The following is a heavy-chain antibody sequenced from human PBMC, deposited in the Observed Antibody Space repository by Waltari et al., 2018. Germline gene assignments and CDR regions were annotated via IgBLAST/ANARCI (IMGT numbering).Heavy chain of an antibody. CDR3: ALDTGALWMDV. CDR1: EYTFTSSY. V-gene: IGHV1-46*01. CDR2: INPSVGST. Sequence: QVQLVQSGAEVKKPGASVKISCKTSEYTFTSSYIHWVRQAPGQGLEWMGRINPSVGSTIYAQKFQGRVTMTRDTSKSTVYMELSSLRSDDTAVYYCALDTGALWMDVWGQGTTVTVSS. D-gene: IGHD2-21*01. J-gene: IGHJ6*02.